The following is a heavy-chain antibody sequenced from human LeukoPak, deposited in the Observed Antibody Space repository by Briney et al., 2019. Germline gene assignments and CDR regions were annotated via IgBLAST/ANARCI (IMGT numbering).Heavy chain of an antibody. CDR1: GRTFSSYA. CDR2: IIPIFGQA. J-gene: IGHJ6*04. Sequence: SVKVSCKASGRTFSSYAISWVRQAPGQGLEWMGGIIPIFGQANYAQKFQGRVTITADESTSTAYMELSSLRSEDTAVYYCARTAHYYGSGSYYNRGPQPYPMDVWGKGTTVTVSS. D-gene: IGHD3-10*01. V-gene: IGHV1-69*13. CDR3: ARTAHYYGSGSYYNRGPQPYPMDV.